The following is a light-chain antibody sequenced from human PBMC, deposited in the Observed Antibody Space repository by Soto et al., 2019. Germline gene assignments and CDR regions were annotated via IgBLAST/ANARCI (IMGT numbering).Light chain of an antibody. J-gene: IGKJ4*01. Sequence: IVMTQSPTTLPVSPGERATLYCRTSQSVNSHLAWYQHKPGQAPRLLIYGASSRATGIPTRFSGSGSGTEFTLTIDSLQSEDFAIYFCQQYNNWPGTFGGGTKVDIK. CDR3: QQYNNWPGT. CDR2: GAS. V-gene: IGKV3-15*01. CDR1: QSVNSH.